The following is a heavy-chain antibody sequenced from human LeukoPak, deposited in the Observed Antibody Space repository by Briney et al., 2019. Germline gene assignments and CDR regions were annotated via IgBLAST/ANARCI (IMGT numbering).Heavy chain of an antibody. CDR1: GFIFSSYG. CDR3: AKRGGYETMAAFDY. J-gene: IGHJ4*02. D-gene: IGHD3-10*01. V-gene: IGHV3-30*18. Sequence: PGGSLRLSCAASGFIFSSYGMHWVRQAPGKGLEWVALVSYDGGNKYYADSVKGRFTISRDNSKNTLYLQMSSLRAEDSAVYYCAKRGGYETMAAFDYWGQGTLVTVSS. CDR2: VSYDGGNK.